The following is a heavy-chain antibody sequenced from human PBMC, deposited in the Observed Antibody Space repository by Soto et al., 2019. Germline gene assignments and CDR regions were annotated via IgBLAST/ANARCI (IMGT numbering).Heavy chain of an antibody. CDR3: ARGAMSAADQSDWFDP. J-gene: IGHJ5*02. V-gene: IGHV4-39*01. CDR2: IFYNGRT. D-gene: IGHD3-3*01. CDR1: GGSVSSPNYF. Sequence: QVPLQDSGPGLVKSSETLSLTCSVSGGSVSSPNYFWVLVLRAPGKVPEWIGNIFYNGRTDYNPSLPSRVTITIATSKNQFSLMLGSVTAADTAIYYCARGAMSAADQSDWFDPWGHGTLVTVSS.